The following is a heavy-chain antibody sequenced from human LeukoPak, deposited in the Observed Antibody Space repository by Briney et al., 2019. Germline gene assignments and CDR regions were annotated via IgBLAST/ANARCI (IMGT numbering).Heavy chain of an antibody. Sequence: SETLSLTCAVYGGSFSGYYWSWIRQPPGKGLEWIGEINHSGSTNYNPSLKSRVTISVDTSKNQFSLKLSSVTAADTAVYYCARDGRPYRWFDPLGPGNPGHRLL. D-gene: IGHD1-1*01. CDR1: GGSFSGYY. CDR3: ARDGRPYRWFDP. V-gene: IGHV4-34*01. J-gene: IGHJ5*02. CDR2: INHSGST.